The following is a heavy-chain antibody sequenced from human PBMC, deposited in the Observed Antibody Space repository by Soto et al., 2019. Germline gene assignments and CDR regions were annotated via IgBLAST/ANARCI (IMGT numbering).Heavy chain of an antibody. V-gene: IGHV3-23*01. CDR1: GFTFSSYA. J-gene: IGHJ4*02. CDR2: MSGSGGTA. CDR3: AKGPIFGVENIYDS. Sequence: EVQLLESGGGLVQPGGSLRLSCAASGFTFSSYAMSWVRQAPGKGLEWVSGMSGSGGTAYYRDSGKGRFTISRDNSKQTLHRLMNSLRVEATALYYCAKGPIFGVENIYDSWGQGTLVTVSS. D-gene: IGHD3-3*01.